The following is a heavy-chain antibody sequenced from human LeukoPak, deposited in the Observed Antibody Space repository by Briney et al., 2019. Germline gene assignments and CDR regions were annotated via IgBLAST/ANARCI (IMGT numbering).Heavy chain of an antibody. Sequence: GGSLRLSCAASGFTFDDYAMHWVRQAPGRGLEWVSGISWNSGSIGYADSVKGRFTISRDNAKKSLYLQMNSLRAEDTAVYYCAELGITMIGGVWGKGTTVTISS. CDR2: ISWNSGSI. CDR3: AELGITMIGGV. CDR1: GFTFDDYA. D-gene: IGHD3-10*02. J-gene: IGHJ6*04. V-gene: IGHV3-9*01.